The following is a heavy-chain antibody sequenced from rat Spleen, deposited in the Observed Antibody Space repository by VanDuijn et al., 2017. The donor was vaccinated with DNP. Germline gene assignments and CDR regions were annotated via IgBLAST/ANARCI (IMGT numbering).Heavy chain of an antibody. V-gene: IGHV5-29*01. CDR2: ISYEGSST. CDR1: KFTFSNSG. D-gene: IGHD1-2*01. Sequence: EVQLVESGGGLVQPGRSLKLSCAASKFTFSNSGMHWIRQAPTKGLEWVATISYEGSSTYYRDSVKGRFTISRDNAKNTLYLQMNSLRSEDTATYYCARRGYSSSSFDYWGQGVMVTVSS. CDR3: ARRGYSSSSFDY. J-gene: IGHJ2*01.